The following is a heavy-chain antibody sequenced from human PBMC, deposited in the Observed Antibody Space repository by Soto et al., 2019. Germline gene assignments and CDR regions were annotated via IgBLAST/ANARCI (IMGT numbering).Heavy chain of an antibody. CDR2: IYYSGST. CDR3: ARDYDSSGYPRYYFDY. D-gene: IGHD3-22*01. Sequence: PSETLSLTCTVSGGSISSYYCSWIRQPPGKGLEWIGNIYYSGSTNYNPSNKSRVTIYVDTSKNQISLKLSSVTAADTAVYYCARDYDSSGYPRYYFDYWGQGTLVTVSS. J-gene: IGHJ4*02. V-gene: IGHV4-59*12. CDR1: GGSISSYY.